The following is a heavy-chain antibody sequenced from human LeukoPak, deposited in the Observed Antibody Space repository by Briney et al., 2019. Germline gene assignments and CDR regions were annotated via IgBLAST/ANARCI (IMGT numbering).Heavy chain of an antibody. CDR3: ASTACSGGSCYSSLDY. J-gene: IGHJ4*02. D-gene: IGHD2-15*01. V-gene: IGHV3-23*01. CDR2: ISGSSGRT. Sequence: GGSLRLSCAASGFTFSSYAMTWVRQAPGKGLEWVSGISGSSGRTYYADSVKGRFTISRDNSKNTLYLQMNSLRAEDTAVYYCASTACSGGSCYSSLDYWGQGTLVTVSS. CDR1: GFTFSSYA.